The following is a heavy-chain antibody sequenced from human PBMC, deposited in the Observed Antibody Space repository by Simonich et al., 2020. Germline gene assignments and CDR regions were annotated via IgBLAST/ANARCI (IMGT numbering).Heavy chain of an antibody. Sequence: QVQLQEPGPGLVKPSETLSLTCTVSGGSISSYYWSWIRQPPGKGLEWIGYIYYSGSTNYTPSLKSRVTISVDTSKNQFSLKLSSVTAADTAVYYCARGGLYFDYWGQGTLVTVSS. J-gene: IGHJ4*02. CDR3: ARGGLYFDY. D-gene: IGHD2-15*01. CDR2: IYYSGST. CDR1: GGSISSYY. V-gene: IGHV4-59*01.